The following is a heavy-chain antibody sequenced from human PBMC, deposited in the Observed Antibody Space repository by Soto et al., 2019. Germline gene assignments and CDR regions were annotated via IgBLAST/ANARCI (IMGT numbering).Heavy chain of an antibody. CDR2: IVVGSGNT. CDR3: AAELYSGGSWRSSDF. CDR1: GCTFSNSA. J-gene: IGHJ3*01. D-gene: IGHD2-15*01. Sequence: VASVKVSCKTSGCTFSNSAVQWVRQARGQRLEWIAWIVVGSGNTNYAQDFQGRLTISRDMSTSTVYMKLSSLRAEDTAVYYCAAELYSGGSWRSSDFWGQGTMVTVSS. V-gene: IGHV1-58*01.